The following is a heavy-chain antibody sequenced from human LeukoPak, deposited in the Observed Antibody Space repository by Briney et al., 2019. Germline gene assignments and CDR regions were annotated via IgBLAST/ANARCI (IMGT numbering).Heavy chain of an antibody. D-gene: IGHD3-16*01. J-gene: IGHJ4*02. V-gene: IGHV4-39*01. CDR2: IYSSVT. Sequence: PSETLSLTCTVSGDSISSSSYYWGWIRQPPGKGLEWIASIYSSVTYYNPSLKSRVTISVDTSTNQFSLNLSSVTAADTAVYYCASRPFLWGFAYWGQGTLVTVSS. CDR1: GDSISSSSYY. CDR3: ASRPFLWGFAY.